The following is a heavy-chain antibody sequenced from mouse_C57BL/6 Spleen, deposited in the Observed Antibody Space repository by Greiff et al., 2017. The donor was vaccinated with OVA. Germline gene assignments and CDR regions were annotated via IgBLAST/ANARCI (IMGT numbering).Heavy chain of an antibody. Sequence: QVQLKESGPELVKPGASVKISCKASGYAFSSSWMNWVQQRPGKGLEWIGRIYPGDGATNYTGKFKGKATLTADTSSSTAYMQLSSLTSEDSAVYICAREEVLWYYFDYWGQGTTLTVSS. CDR2: IYPGDGAT. V-gene: IGHV1-82*01. J-gene: IGHJ2*01. D-gene: IGHD1-1*02. CDR1: GYAFSSSW. CDR3: AREEVLWYYFDY.